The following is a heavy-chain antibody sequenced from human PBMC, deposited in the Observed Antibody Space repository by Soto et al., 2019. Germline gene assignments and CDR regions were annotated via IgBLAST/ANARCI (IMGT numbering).Heavy chain of an antibody. CDR3: AKYRRTDAEGYRLDF. J-gene: IGHJ4*02. CDR1: GASINHNY. Sequence: KPSETLSLTCSVSGASINHNYWSWIRQSPGRGLEWIGFVYYTGTTTTKYNPSLQSRVAMSVDSPKNQFSLKLTSMTAADTAFYYCAKYRRTDAEGYRLDFWGPGTLVTVSS. V-gene: IGHV4-59*01. D-gene: IGHD5-12*01. CDR2: VYYTGTT.